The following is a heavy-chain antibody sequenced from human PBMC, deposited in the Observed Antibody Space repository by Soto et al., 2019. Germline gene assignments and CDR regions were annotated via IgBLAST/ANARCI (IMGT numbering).Heavy chain of an antibody. CDR3: AKSTLVVVVLHEYDY. CDR1: GFTFSHYP. J-gene: IGHJ4*02. D-gene: IGHD3-22*01. V-gene: IGHV3-23*01. Sequence: GGSLRLSCAASGFTFSHYPISWVRQAPGKGLEWVSGISGSGDSPYYADSVKGRLTISRDNSQNTLYLQMNSLRAEDTAVYYCAKSTLVVVVLHEYDYGGQGTAVIGSA. CDR2: ISGSGDSP.